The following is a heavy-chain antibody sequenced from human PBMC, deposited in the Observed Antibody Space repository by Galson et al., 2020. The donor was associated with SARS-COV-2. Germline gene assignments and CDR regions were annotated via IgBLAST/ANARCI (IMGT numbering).Heavy chain of an antibody. CDR2: ITGSGTTT. Sequence: GESLKISCASSGFSFSKFAMNWVRQTPEKGLEWVSSITGSGTTTYYADSVKGRFTISRDRSKNTVSLQMNSLRADDTAMYYCAKDKDSGDYGIDYWGQGTLVTVSS. CDR1: GFSFSKFA. J-gene: IGHJ4*02. V-gene: IGHV3-23*01. D-gene: IGHD4-17*01. CDR3: AKDKDSGDYGIDY.